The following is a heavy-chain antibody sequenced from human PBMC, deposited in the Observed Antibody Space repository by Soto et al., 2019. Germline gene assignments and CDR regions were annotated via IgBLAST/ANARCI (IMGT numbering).Heavy chain of an antibody. Sequence: EVQLLESGGGLVQPGGSLRLSCAASGFTFSSYAMSWVRQAPGKGLEWVSAISGSGGSTYYADSVKGRFTISRDNSKNTLYLQMNSLRAEDTAVYYCAYSEGYYGSGGPDYWGQGTLVTVSS. V-gene: IGHV3-23*01. CDR3: AYSEGYYGSGGPDY. CDR1: GFTFSSYA. J-gene: IGHJ4*02. D-gene: IGHD3-10*01. CDR2: ISGSGGST.